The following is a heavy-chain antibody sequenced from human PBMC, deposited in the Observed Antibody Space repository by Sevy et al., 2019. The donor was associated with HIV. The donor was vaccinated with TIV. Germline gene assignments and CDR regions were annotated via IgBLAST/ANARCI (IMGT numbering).Heavy chain of an antibody. D-gene: IGHD6-6*01. V-gene: IGHV5-51*01. Sequence: GESLKISCKGSGYSFATYWIDWVRQMPGKGLEWMGIIYPGDSDTRYRPSFQGQVTISADRSISTAFLQWSSLKASDTAIYYCARRSSSSELGHAMDVWGQGTTVTVSS. J-gene: IGHJ6*02. CDR3: ARRSSSSELGHAMDV. CDR2: IYPGDSDT. CDR1: GYSFATYW.